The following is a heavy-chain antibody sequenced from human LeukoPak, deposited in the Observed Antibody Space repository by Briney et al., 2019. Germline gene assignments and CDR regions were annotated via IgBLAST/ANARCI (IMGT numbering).Heavy chain of an antibody. Sequence: GASVNVSCKASGYTFTSYGISRVRQAPGQGLEWMGWISAYNGNTNYAQKLQGRVTMTTDTSTSTAYMELRSLRSDDTAVYYCARGRVPAAWDAFDIWGQGTMVTVSS. D-gene: IGHD2-2*01. V-gene: IGHV1-18*01. CDR1: GYTFTSYG. CDR2: ISAYNGNT. J-gene: IGHJ3*02. CDR3: ARGRVPAAWDAFDI.